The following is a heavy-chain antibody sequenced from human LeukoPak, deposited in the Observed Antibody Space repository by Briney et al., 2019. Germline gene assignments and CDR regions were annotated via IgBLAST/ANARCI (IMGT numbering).Heavy chain of an antibody. V-gene: IGHV3-74*01. D-gene: IGHD3-10*01. J-gene: IGHJ6*03. CDR1: GFTFSSYW. CDR3: ARDSPTLWFGELGYMDV. CDR2: INSDGSST. Sequence: PGGSLRLSCAASGFTFSSYWMHWVRQAPGKGLVWVSRINSDGSSTSYADSVKGRFTISRDNAKNSLYLQMNSLRAEDTAVYYCARDSPTLWFGELGYMDVWGKGTTVTVSS.